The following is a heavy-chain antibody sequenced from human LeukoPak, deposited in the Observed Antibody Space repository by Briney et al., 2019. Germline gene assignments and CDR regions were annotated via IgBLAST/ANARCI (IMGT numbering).Heavy chain of an antibody. CDR1: EFTFGDYA. V-gene: IGHV3-49*04. CDR3: TRDRWGGGYISRGMDV. J-gene: IGHJ6*04. D-gene: IGHD5-12*01. CDR2: IRSKGNDGTT. Sequence: GGSLRLSCTASEFTFGDYAISWVRQAPGKGLEWLGFIRSKGNDGTTDYAASVKGRFIISRDDSKSVAYLEMNDLKIEDTAVYYCTRDRWGGGYISRGMDVWGKGTTVTISS.